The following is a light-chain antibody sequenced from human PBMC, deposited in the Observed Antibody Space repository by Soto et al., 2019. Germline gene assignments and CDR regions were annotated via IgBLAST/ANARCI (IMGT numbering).Light chain of an antibody. Sequence: EIMMTQSPATLSVSPGERATLSCRASQSVSNNLAWYQHKPGQAPMLLIYYASTRATGIPARFSGSASGTEFTLTISSLQSEDFALYYCQQYNDWPPITFGQGTRLEIK. CDR2: YAS. CDR1: QSVSNN. J-gene: IGKJ5*01. CDR3: QQYNDWPPIT. V-gene: IGKV3-15*01.